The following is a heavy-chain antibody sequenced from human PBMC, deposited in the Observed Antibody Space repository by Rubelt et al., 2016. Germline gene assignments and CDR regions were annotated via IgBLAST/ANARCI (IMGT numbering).Heavy chain of an antibody. Sequence: QVQLVQSGAEVKKPGASVKVSCKASGYTFTSYGISWVRQAPGQGLEWMGWISAYNGNTNYAQKLQGRGTLTHYTSTGTAYMELRSLRSDDTAVYCGASGARRYSMDPRNAFDIWGQGTMVTVSS. J-gene: IGHJ3*02. D-gene: IGHD4-11*01. CDR3: ASGARRYSMDPRNAFDI. V-gene: IGHV1-18*01. CDR2: ISAYNGNT. CDR1: GYTFTSYG.